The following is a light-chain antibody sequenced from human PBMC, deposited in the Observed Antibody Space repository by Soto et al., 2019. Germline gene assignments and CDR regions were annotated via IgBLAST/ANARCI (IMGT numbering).Light chain of an antibody. Sequence: QSVLTQPPSASGTPGQRVTISCSGGSFNIGSNTVSWYQHLPGTAPKLLIYNNNQRPSGVPDRFSGSKSGTSASLAISGLQSEAEADYYCAAWDDSLHGVVFGGGTQLTVL. CDR2: NNN. CDR3: AAWDDSLHGVV. CDR1: SFNIGSNT. J-gene: IGLJ7*01. V-gene: IGLV1-44*01.